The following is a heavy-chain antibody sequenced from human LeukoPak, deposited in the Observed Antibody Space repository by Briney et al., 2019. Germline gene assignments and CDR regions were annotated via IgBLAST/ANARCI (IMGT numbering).Heavy chain of an antibody. J-gene: IGHJ4*02. D-gene: IGHD2-15*01. CDR1: GFDFSGFY. CDR3: IRQECSGGSCSYVDY. Sequence: PGGSPRLSCAASGFDFSGFYMHWVRQASRRGLEWVGLIRSKPSSYTTVYAASVKVRFTISRDDSKNTAYLQMNSLKAEDTAVYYCIRQECSGGSCSYVDYWGQGTLVTVSS. CDR2: IRSKPSSYTT. V-gene: IGHV3-73*01.